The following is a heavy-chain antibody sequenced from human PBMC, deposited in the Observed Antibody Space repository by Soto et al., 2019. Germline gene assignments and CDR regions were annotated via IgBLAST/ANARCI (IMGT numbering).Heavy chain of an antibody. V-gene: IGHV3-21*01. CDR1: GFTFSSYS. CDR2: ISSSSSYI. CDR3: ASRGLYGSGSYYGDYYYGMDV. D-gene: IGHD3-10*01. Sequence: GGSLRLSCAASGFTFSSYSMNWVRQAPGKGLEWVSSISSSSSYIYYADSVKGRFTISRDNAKNSLYLQMNSLRAEDTAVYYCASRGLYGSGSYYGDYYYGMDVWGQGTTVTVSS. J-gene: IGHJ6*02.